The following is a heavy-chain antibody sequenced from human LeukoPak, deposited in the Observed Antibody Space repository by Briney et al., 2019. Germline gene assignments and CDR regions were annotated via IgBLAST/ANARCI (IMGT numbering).Heavy chain of an antibody. CDR1: GGSISSGDYY. D-gene: IGHD2-21*02. CDR3: AREGAAYCGGDCYD. CDR2: IYYSGST. V-gene: IGHV4-30-4*02. J-gene: IGHJ4*02. Sequence: SDPLSLTCTVSGGSISSGDYYWRWIRQPPGEGLEGIEYIYYSGSTYYNPSLKSRVTISVDTSKNQFSLKLSSVTAADTAVYYCAREGAAYCGGDCYDWGQGTLVTVSS.